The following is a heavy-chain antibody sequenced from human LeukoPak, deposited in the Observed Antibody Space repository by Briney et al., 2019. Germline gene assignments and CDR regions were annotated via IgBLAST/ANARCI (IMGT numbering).Heavy chain of an antibody. D-gene: IGHD1-26*01. CDR3: ARELGSYDY. V-gene: IGHV3-9*01. Sequence: PGGSLRLSCAASGFTFDDYAMHWVRQAPGKGLEWVSGISWNSGSTSYADSVKGRFTISRDNAKNTLYLQMNSLRAEDTAVYYCARELGSYDYWGQGTLVTVSS. CDR1: GFTFDDYA. CDR2: ISWNSGST. J-gene: IGHJ4*02.